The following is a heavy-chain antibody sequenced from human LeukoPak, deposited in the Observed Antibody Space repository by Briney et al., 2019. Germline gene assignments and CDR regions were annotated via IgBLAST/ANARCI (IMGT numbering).Heavy chain of an antibody. D-gene: IGHD5-18*01. CDR2: IYHSGST. V-gene: IGHV4-30-2*01. CDR3: ARSYGYSYGLGAFDI. Sequence: SETLSLTCAVSGGSISSGGYSWSWIRQPPGKGLEWIGYIYHSGSTYYNPSLKSRVTISVDRSKNRFSLKLSSVTAADTAVYYCARSYGYSYGLGAFDIWGQGTMVTVSS. CDR1: GGSISSGGYS. J-gene: IGHJ3*02.